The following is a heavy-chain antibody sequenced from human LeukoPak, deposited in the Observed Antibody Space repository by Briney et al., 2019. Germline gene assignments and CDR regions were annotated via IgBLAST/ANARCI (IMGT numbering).Heavy chain of an antibody. V-gene: IGHV1-2*02. CDR2: FNPNSGGT. CDR1: GYTFTGYY. J-gene: IGHJ3*02. D-gene: IGHD4-17*01. CDR3: ALSTVATEAFDI. Sequence: EASVKVSCKAPGYTFTGYYLYGVGKAPGQGLEWMGWFNPNSGGTNYAQKFQGRVTMTRDTSISTAYMELSRLRSDDTAVYYCALSTVATEAFDIWGQGTMVTVSS.